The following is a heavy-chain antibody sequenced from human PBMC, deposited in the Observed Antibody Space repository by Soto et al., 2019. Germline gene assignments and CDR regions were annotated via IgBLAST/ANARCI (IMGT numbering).Heavy chain of an antibody. V-gene: IGHV3-30-3*01. D-gene: IGHD3-16*01. Sequence: QVQLVESGGGVVQPGRSLRLSCAASGFTFSSYAMHWVRQAPGKGLEWVAVISYDGSNKYYADSVKGRFTISRDNSKNTLYLQMISLRAEDTAVYYCAKQTGVRFDYWGQGTLVTVSS. CDR1: GFTFSSYA. CDR2: ISYDGSNK. CDR3: AKQTGVRFDY. J-gene: IGHJ4*02.